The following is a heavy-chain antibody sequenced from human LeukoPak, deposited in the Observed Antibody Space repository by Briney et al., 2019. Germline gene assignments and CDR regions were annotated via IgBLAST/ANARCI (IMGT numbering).Heavy chain of an antibody. J-gene: IGHJ4*02. CDR3: VRRDSGWNYFDY. Sequence: SETLSLTCAVSGGSINNHYWGWIRQPPGKGLQWIGDIYYTGKNNYNPSLKSRVTKSLDTSKDHLSLKLTSVLAADTAIYYCVRRDSGWNYFDYWGQGILVTVSS. CDR1: GGSINNHY. V-gene: IGHV4-59*08. CDR2: IYYTGKN. D-gene: IGHD5-12*01.